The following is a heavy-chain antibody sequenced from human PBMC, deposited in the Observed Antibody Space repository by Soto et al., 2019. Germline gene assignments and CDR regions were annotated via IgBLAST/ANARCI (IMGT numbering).Heavy chain of an antibody. J-gene: IGHJ5*02. CDR1: GFTFSSYA. CDR3: AKGGDCSGGSCYPQPFDP. CDR2: ISGSGGST. Sequence: GGSLRLSCAASGFTFSSYAMSWVRQAPGKGLEWVSAISGSGGSTYYADSVKGRFTISRDNSKNTLYLQMNSLRAEDTAVYYCAKGGDCSGGSCYPQPFDPWGQGTLVTVSS. D-gene: IGHD2-15*01. V-gene: IGHV3-23*01.